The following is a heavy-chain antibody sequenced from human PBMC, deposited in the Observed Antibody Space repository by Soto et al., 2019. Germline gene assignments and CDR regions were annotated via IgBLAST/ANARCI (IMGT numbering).Heavy chain of an antibody. CDR3: ARDPGYNNGGNWFDP. V-gene: IGHV4-4*02. J-gene: IGHJ5*02. CDR2: IHHSGRT. CDR1: GGSITSSNW. Sequence: QVQLQESGPGLVKPSGTLYLICAVSGGSITSSNWWSWVRQSPGKGPEWIGEIHHSGRTNYNPSLKSRVNLSVDKSKNQFSLNLNSVTAADTAVYYCARDPGYNNGGNWFDPWGQVTLVTVSS. D-gene: IGHD6-19*01.